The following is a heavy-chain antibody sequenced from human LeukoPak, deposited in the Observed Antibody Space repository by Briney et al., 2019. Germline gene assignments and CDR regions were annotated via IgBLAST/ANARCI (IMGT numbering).Heavy chain of an antibody. Sequence: GGSLRLSCAASGFTVSTNFMSWVRQAPGKGLEWVSVIYSGGRTYYADSVKGRFTISRDNSKDTLYLQMNSLRAEDTAVYYCARESNSGYYLSYWGQGTLVTVSS. CDR2: IYSGGRT. J-gene: IGHJ4*02. D-gene: IGHD3-22*01. CDR3: ARESNSGYYLSY. V-gene: IGHV3-66*01. CDR1: GFTVSTNF.